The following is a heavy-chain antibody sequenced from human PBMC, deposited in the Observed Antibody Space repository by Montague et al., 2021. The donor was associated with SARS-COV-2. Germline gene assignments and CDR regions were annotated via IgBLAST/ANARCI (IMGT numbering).Heavy chain of an antibody. D-gene: IGHD4-17*01. CDR1: GASMSNYY. CDR2: IYSTGNA. Sequence: SETLSLTCSVSGASMSNYYWSWIRQPAGKGLEWIGRIYSTGNADYNPSLKSRVTISKDMSRTHFFLRLSSVTAADTAVYYCARDSHYGRFYLWGQGTLVTVSS. V-gene: IGHV4-4*07. CDR3: ARDSHYGRFYL. J-gene: IGHJ3*01.